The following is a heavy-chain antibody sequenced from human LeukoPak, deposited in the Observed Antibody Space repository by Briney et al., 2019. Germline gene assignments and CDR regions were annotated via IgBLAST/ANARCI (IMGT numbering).Heavy chain of an antibody. CDR2: IYYSGST. D-gene: IGHD4-17*01. CDR3: AREGRTVTIYYYFDQ. CDR1: GGSISSYY. Sequence: SETLSLTCTVSGGSISSYYWSWIRQPPGKGLEWIGYIYYSGSTNYNPSLKSRVTISVDTSKNQFSLKLSSVTAEDTAVYYCAREGRTVTIYYYFDQWGQGTPVTVSS. V-gene: IGHV4-59*01. J-gene: IGHJ4*02.